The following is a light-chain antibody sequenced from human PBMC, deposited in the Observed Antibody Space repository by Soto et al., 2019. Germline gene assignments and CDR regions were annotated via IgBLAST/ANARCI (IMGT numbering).Light chain of an antibody. CDR2: DVS. Sequence: QSALTQPASVSGSPGQSITISCTATSSDVGGYNYVSWYRQHPGKAPRLMIYDVSYRPSGVSNRFSGSKSGNTASLTISGLQAEDEADYYCSSYTSSSTLVIFGGGTKVTVL. CDR1: SSDVGGYNY. CDR3: SSYTSSSTLVI. J-gene: IGLJ2*01. V-gene: IGLV2-14*03.